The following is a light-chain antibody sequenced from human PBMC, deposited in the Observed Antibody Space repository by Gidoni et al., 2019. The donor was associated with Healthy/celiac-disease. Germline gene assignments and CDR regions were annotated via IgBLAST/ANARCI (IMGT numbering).Light chain of an antibody. CDR1: QSVSSSY. Sequence: EIVLTQSPGTLYLSPGERATLSCRASQSVSSSYLAWYQQKPGQAPRLLIYGASSRATGILDRFSGSVSGTDFTLPISRLEPEDFAVYYCQQYGSSPLTFGGGTKVEIK. CDR3: QQYGSSPLT. CDR2: GAS. V-gene: IGKV3-20*01. J-gene: IGKJ4*01.